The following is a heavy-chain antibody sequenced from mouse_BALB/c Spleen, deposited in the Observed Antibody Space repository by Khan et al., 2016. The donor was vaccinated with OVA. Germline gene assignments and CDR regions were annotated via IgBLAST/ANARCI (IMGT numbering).Heavy chain of an antibody. J-gene: IGHJ4*01. Sequence: QVQLKQSGPGLVAPSQSLSITCTVSGFSLTDYGVSWIRQPPGKGLEWLGVIWGGGSTYYNSALKSRLSISKDNSKSQVFLKMSSLQTDDTAMYYCAKGVWSYYYALDYWGQGTSVTVSS. CDR2: IWGGGST. CDR3: AKGVWSYYYALDY. CDR1: GFSLTDYG. V-gene: IGHV2-6-5*01.